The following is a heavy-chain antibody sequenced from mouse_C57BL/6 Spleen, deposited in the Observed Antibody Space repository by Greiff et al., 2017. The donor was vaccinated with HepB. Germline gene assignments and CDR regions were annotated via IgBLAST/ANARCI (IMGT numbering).Heavy chain of an antibody. Sequence: EVKLVESGGGLVKPGGSLKLSCAASGFTFSDYGMHWVRQAPEKGLEWVAYISSGSSTIYYADTVKGRFTISRDNAKNTLFLQMTSLRSEDTAMYYCARPLGWYFDVWGTGTTVTVSS. V-gene: IGHV5-17*01. CDR3: ARPLGWYFDV. D-gene: IGHD4-1*01. J-gene: IGHJ1*03. CDR2: ISSGSSTI. CDR1: GFTFSDYG.